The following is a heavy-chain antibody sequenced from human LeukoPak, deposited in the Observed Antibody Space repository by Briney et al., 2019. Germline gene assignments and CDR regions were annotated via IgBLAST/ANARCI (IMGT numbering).Heavy chain of an antibody. CDR3: ARVGRYGGNTSFDY. J-gene: IGHJ4*02. Sequence: SSETLSLTCTVSGGSISSYYWSWIRQPPGKGLEWIGYIYHSGSTYYNPSLKSRVTISVDRFKNQFSLKLSSVTAADTAVYYCARVGRYGGNTSFDYWGQGTLVTVSS. V-gene: IGHV4-59*12. CDR1: GGSISSYY. CDR2: IYHSGST. D-gene: IGHD4-23*01.